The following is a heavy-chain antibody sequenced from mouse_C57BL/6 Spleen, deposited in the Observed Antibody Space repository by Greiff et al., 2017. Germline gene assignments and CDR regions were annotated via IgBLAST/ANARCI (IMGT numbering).Heavy chain of an antibody. CDR1: GFTFSNYW. Sequence: EVQGVESGGGLVQPGGSMKLSCVASGFTFSNYWMNWVRQSPEKGLEWVAQIRLKSDNYATHYAESVKGRFTISRDDSKSSVYLQMNNLRAEDTGIYYCTGEGPSTAMDYWGQGTSVTVSS. CDR3: TGEGPSTAMDY. V-gene: IGHV6-3*01. CDR2: IRLKSDNYAT. J-gene: IGHJ4*01.